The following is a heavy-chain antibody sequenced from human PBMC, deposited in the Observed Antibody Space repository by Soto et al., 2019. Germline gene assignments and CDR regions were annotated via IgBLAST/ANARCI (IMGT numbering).Heavy chain of an antibody. CDR1: GFSLSTSGVG. V-gene: IGHV2-5*02. Sequence: QITLKESGPTLVKPTQTLTLTCTFSGFSLSTSGVGVGWIRQPPGKALEWLALIYWDDDKRYSPSLKSRLTITTDISKNQVVLTITDMDPVDTATYYCALTYYGSGSYYSVRWFDPWGQGTLVTVSS. J-gene: IGHJ5*02. CDR2: IYWDDDK. CDR3: ALTYYGSGSYYSVRWFDP. D-gene: IGHD3-10*01.